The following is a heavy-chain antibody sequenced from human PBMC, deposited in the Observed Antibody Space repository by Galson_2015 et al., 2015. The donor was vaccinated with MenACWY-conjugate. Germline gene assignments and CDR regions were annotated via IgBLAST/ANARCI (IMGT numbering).Heavy chain of an antibody. V-gene: IGHV3-48*02. D-gene: IGHD3-3*01. Sequence: SLRLSCAASGFTFSSYRMNWVRQAPGKGLEWVSYISSSSSTIYYADSVKGRFTISRDNAKNSLYLQMNSLRDEDTAVYYCARVAPSDFWSGYYSYCGMDVWGQGTTVTVSS. J-gene: IGHJ6*02. CDR2: ISSSSSTI. CDR3: ARVAPSDFWSGYYSYCGMDV. CDR1: GFTFSSYR.